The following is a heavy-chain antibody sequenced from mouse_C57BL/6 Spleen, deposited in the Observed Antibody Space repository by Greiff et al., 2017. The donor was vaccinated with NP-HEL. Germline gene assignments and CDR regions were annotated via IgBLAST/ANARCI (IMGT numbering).Heavy chain of an antibody. CDR2: INPGSGGT. V-gene: IGHV1-54*01. CDR1: GYAFTNYL. J-gene: IGHJ3*01. Sequence: QVQLQQSGAELVRPGTSVKVSCKASGYAFTNYLIEWVKQRPGQGLEWIGVINPGSGGTNYNEKFKGKATLTADKSSSTAYMQLSSLTSEDSAVYVCARGETWFAYWGQGTLVTVSA. CDR3: ARGETWFAY.